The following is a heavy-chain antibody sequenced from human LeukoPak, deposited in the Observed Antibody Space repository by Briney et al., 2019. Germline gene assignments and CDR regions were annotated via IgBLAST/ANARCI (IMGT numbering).Heavy chain of an antibody. V-gene: IGHV4-59*01. CDR2: IYYTGST. CDR1: GGSISSYF. CDR3: ASGGDWNYGGYYFDY. J-gene: IGHJ4*02. D-gene: IGHD1-7*01. Sequence: SETLSLTCTVSGGSISSYFWSWIRQPPGKGLEWIGYIYYTGSTNYNPSLKSRVSISVDTSKNRFSLKLSSVTAADTAVYYCASGGDWNYGGYYFDYWGQGTLVTVSS.